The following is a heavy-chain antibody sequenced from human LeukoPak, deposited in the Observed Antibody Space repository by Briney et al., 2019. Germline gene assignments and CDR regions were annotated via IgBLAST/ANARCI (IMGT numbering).Heavy chain of an antibody. D-gene: IGHD3-10*01. CDR2: ISGSGGST. V-gene: IGHV3-23*01. CDR1: GFTFSSYG. J-gene: IGHJ4*02. Sequence: GGSLRLSCAASGFTFSSYGMSWVRQAPGKGLEWVSAISGSGGSTYYADSVKGRFTISRDNSKNTLYLQMNSLRAEDTAVYYCAKFQGYGSGSYSPNDYWGQGTLVTVSS. CDR3: AKFQGYGSGSYSPNDY.